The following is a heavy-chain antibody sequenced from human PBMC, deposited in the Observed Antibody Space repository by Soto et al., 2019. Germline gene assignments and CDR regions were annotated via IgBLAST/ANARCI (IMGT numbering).Heavy chain of an antibody. V-gene: IGHV1-69*06. CDR3: ARVMDTAMVISYYYYGMDV. CDR2: IIPIFGTA. CDR1: GGTFSSYA. Sequence: SVKVSCKASGGTFSSYAISWVRQAPGQGLEWMGGIIPIFGTANYAQKFQGRVTITADKSTSTAYMELSSLRSEDTAVYYCARVMDTAMVISYYYYGMDVWGQGTTVTVSS. J-gene: IGHJ6*02. D-gene: IGHD5-18*01.